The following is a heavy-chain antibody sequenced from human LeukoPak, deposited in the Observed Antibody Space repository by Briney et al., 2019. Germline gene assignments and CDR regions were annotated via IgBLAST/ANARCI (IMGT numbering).Heavy chain of an antibody. D-gene: IGHD3-9*01. CDR3: ARDSLGLTGQDWFDP. V-gene: IGHV3-21*01. CDR1: GFTFSNCA. Sequence: PGGSLRLSCAASGFTFSNCAMSWVRQAPGKGLEWVSSISSSSSYIYYADSVKGRFTISRDNAKNSLYLQMNSLRAEDTAVYYCARDSLGLTGQDWFDPWGQGTLVTVSS. J-gene: IGHJ5*02. CDR2: ISSSSSYI.